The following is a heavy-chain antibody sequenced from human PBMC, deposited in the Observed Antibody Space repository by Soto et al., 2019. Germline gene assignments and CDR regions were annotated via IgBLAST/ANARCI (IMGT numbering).Heavy chain of an antibody. CDR1: GFTFSSYA. CDR3: ARDMHAGFTHYFDP. J-gene: IGHJ5*02. Sequence: PGGSLRLSCTASGFTFSSYAMNWVRQAPGKGLDWVSGISGSGVSTYYADSVKGRFTISRDNSKNTVYLQMNSLRAEDTAVYYCARDMHAGFTHYFDPWGQGTLVTVSS. CDR2: ISGSGVST. D-gene: IGHD1-26*01. V-gene: IGHV3-23*01.